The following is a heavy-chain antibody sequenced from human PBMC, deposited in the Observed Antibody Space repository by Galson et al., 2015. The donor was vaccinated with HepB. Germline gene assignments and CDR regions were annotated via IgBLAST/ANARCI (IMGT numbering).Heavy chain of an antibody. CDR2: IKSKTFGGTT. CDR1: GFPFGNYA. D-gene: IGHD2-15*01. J-gene: IGHJ4*02. Sequence: SLRLSCAGSGFPFGNYAMSWFRQAPGKGLEWLDYIKSKTFGGTTQYAASVRGRFTISRDDSASLAYLQMNNLRIEDTAMYYCTLGGAAAYWGQGTLVTVSS. V-gene: IGHV3-49*03. CDR3: TLGGAAAY.